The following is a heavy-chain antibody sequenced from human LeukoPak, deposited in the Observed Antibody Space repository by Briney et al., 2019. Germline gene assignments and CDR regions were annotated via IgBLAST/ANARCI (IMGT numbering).Heavy chain of an antibody. D-gene: IGHD3-22*01. CDR3: ASSADSSGYYANFDY. J-gene: IGHJ4*02. CDR1: GGSISSGDYY. Sequence: SETLSLTCTVSGGSISSGDYYWSWIRQPPGKGLEWIGYIYHSGSTYYNPSLKSRVTISVDRSKNQFSLKLSSVTAADTAVYYCASSADSSGYYANFDYWGQGTLVTVSS. V-gene: IGHV4-30-2*01. CDR2: IYHSGST.